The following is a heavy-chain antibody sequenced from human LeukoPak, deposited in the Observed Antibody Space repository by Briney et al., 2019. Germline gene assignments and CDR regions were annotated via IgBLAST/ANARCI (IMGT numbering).Heavy chain of an antibody. CDR1: GDSISSSSYY. CDR3: ARARGIAVAVF. CDR2: IYYSGST. Sequence: SETLSLTCTVSGDSISSSSYYWGWIRQPPGKGLEWIGSIYYSGSTYYNPSLKSRVTISVDTSKNQFSLKLSSVTAADTAVYYCARARGIAVAVFWGQGTLVTVSS. D-gene: IGHD6-19*01. J-gene: IGHJ4*02. V-gene: IGHV4-39*07.